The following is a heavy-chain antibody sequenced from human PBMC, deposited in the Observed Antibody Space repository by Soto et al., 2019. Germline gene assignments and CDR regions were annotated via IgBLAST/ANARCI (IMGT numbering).Heavy chain of an antibody. CDR1: GFTFSSYA. Sequence: GGSLRLSCAASGFTFSSYAMSWVRQAPGKGLEWVSAISGSGGSTYYADSVKGRFTISRDNSKNTLYLQMNSLRAEDTAVYYCAKDRGIRYFDWLLYPLDYWGQGTLVTVSS. CDR3: AKDRGIRYFDWLLYPLDY. D-gene: IGHD3-9*01. CDR2: ISGSGGST. V-gene: IGHV3-23*01. J-gene: IGHJ4*02.